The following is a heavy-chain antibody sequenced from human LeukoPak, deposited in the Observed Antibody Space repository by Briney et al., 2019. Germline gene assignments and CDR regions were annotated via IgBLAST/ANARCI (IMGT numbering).Heavy chain of an antibody. J-gene: IGHJ4*02. D-gene: IGHD4-23*01. CDR2: ISSSATSI. Sequence: GGSLRLSCAASGFTFSIYSMNWVHQPPGKGLEWVSYISSSATSIYYADSVRRRFTISRDNAKNSLFLQMDSLRDDDTAVYYCASSDDYGGNRFDYWGRGTLVTVSS. CDR1: GFTFSIYS. V-gene: IGHV3-48*02. CDR3: ASSDDYGGNRFDY.